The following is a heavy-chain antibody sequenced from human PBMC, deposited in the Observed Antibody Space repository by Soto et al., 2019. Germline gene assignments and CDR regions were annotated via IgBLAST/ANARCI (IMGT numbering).Heavy chain of an antibody. V-gene: IGHV4-30-2*01. CDR2: IYHGGST. Sequence: SQTHPLTYAVSGRYIRNGGYPWSWIRKPPGKGLEWIGYIYHGGSTYYNPSLNSRVTISLDRSSNQFSLRLSSVTAADTAVYYCARDPGRDGEYDFXSGYPEGYYYYGMDVWGQGTTVTVSS. CDR1: GRYIRNGGYP. J-gene: IGHJ6*02. D-gene: IGHD3-3*01. CDR3: ARDPGRDGEYDFXSGYPEGYYYYGMDV.